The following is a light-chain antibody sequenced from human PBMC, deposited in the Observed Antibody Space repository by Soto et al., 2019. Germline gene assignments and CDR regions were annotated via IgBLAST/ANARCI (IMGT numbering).Light chain of an antibody. CDR3: QQYGSSPYT. Sequence: ERVMTQSPATLSVSPGERATLSCRASQSVSSHLAWYQQKPGQAPRLLMYGASSRATGIPDRFSGTGSGTDFTLTISRLEPEDFAVYYCQQYGSSPYTFGLGTKVDIK. V-gene: IGKV3-20*01. CDR2: GAS. CDR1: QSVSSH. J-gene: IGKJ2*01.